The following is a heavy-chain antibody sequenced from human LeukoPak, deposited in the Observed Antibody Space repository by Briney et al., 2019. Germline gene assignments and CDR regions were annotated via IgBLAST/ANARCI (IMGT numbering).Heavy chain of an antibody. Sequence: GGSLRLSCAASGFTFSSYWMHWVRQAPGKGLVWVSRINSDGSSTIYADSVKGRFTVYRDNAKNTLSLQMNSLRVAATAVYYCARGLAYYYDSSGYYPLRYWGQGTLVPVSS. CDR2: INSDGSST. D-gene: IGHD3-22*01. CDR1: GFTFSSYW. CDR3: ARGLAYYYDSSGYYPLRY. J-gene: IGHJ4*02. V-gene: IGHV3-74*01.